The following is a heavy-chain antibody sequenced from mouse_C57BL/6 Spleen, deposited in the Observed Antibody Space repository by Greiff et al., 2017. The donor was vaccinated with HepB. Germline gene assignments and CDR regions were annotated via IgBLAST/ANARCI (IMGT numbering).Heavy chain of an antibody. Sequence: QVQLQQSGAELARPGASVKLSCKASGYTFTSYGISWVKQSTGQGLEWIGEIYPRSGNTYYNEKFKSKATLTADQSSSTAYMELRSLTSEDSAVYFCARDGPYYGGAMDYWGQGTSVTVSS. V-gene: IGHV1-81*01. CDR3: ARDGPYYGGAMDY. D-gene: IGHD2-10*01. J-gene: IGHJ4*01. CDR2: IYPRSGNT. CDR1: GYTFTSYG.